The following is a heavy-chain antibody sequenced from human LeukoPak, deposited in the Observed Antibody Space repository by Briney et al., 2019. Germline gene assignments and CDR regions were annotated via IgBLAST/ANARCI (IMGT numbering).Heavy chain of an antibody. CDR3: ARYYPGLLFDY. J-gene: IGHJ4*02. Sequence: PSETLSLTCTVSGGSISTSNYYWGWVRQPPGKGLEWIGNIFYSGSTYYSPSLKSRVTISLDTSRNQFSLKLNSVTAADTAVYYCARYYPGLLFDYWGQGTLVTVSS. CDR1: GGSISTSNYY. V-gene: IGHV4-39*07. D-gene: IGHD2-21*02. CDR2: IFYSGST.